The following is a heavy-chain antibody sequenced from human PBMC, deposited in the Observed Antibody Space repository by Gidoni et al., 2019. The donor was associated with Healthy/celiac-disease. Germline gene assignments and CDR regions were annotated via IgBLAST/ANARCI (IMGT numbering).Heavy chain of an antibody. Sequence: QVQLVQSGAEVKKPGSSVKVSCKASGGTFSSYAISWVRQAPGQGLEWMGGIIPIFGTANYAQKFQGRVTITADESTSTAYMELSSLRSEDTAVYYCAREPDPGSGSGVHWFDPWGQGTLVTVSS. J-gene: IGHJ5*02. CDR2: IIPIFGTA. CDR3: AREPDPGSGSGVHWFDP. V-gene: IGHV1-69*01. CDR1: GGTFSSYA. D-gene: IGHD3-10*01.